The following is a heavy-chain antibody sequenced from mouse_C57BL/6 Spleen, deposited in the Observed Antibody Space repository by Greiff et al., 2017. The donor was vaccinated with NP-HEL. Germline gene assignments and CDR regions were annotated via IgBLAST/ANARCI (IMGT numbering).Heavy chain of an antibody. J-gene: IGHJ3*01. V-gene: IGHV5-9*01. D-gene: IGHD3-2*02. CDR1: GFTFSSYT. CDR2: ISGGGGNT. Sequence: EVKLVESGGGLVKPGGSLKLSCAASGFTFSSYTMSWVRQTPEKRLEWVATISGGGGNTYYPDSVKGRFTISRDNAKNTLYLQMSSLRSEDTALYYCARRAQAPFAYWGQGTLVTVSA. CDR3: ARRAQAPFAY.